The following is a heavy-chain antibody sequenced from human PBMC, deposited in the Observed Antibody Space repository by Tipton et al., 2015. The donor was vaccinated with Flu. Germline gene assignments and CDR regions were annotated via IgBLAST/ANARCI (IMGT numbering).Heavy chain of an antibody. CDR2: VSRTGCT. V-gene: IGHV4-38-2*01. CDR1: GDSISSDFY. D-gene: IGHD3-10*01. Sequence: TLSLTCAVSGDSISSDFYWAWIRQFPGKGLEWIGTVSRTGCTIYNPSLKSRVTISLDMSKNQFSLQLTSVTAADTAVYYCSTTTYYYGSGTHDYWGQRTLVTVSS. CDR3: STTTYYYGSGTHDY. J-gene: IGHJ4*02.